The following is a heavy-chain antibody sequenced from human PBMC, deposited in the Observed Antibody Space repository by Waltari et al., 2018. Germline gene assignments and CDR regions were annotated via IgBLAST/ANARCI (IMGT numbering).Heavy chain of an antibody. CDR2: IHYSGST. V-gene: IGHV4-34*01. CDR3: ARYGEVPASYFFDY. D-gene: IGHD2-21*01. CDR1: SFLGYF. J-gene: IGHJ4*01. Sequence: SFLGYFWSWIRQSPGKGLEWLGSIHYSGSTNYNPTLESRLSLSVDTTKKRFSLSLTSVTAADAALYFCARYGEVPASYFFDYWGQGTLVTVSS.